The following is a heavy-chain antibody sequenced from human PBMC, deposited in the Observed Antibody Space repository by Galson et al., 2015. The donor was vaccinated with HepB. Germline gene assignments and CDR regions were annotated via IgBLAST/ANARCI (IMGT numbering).Heavy chain of an antibody. D-gene: IGHD3-3*01. CDR3: TTAKGDDFWSGTLPSGAYYFDY. V-gene: IGHV3-15*07. Sequence: SLRLSCAASGFTFSNAWMNWVRQAPGKGLEWVGRIKSKTDGGTTDYAAPVKGRFTISRDDSKNTLYLQMNSLKTEDTAVYYCTTAKGDDFWSGTLPSGAYYFDYWGQGTLVTVSS. CDR1: GFTFSNAW. J-gene: IGHJ4*02. CDR2: IKSKTDGGTT.